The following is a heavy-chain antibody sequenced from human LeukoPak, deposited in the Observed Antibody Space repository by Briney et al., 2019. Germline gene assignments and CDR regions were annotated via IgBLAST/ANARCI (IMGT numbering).Heavy chain of an antibody. CDR2: INPNSGGT. Sequence: ASVQVSCKASGYTFTGYYMHWVRQAPGQGLEWMGWINPNSGGTNYAQKFQGRVTMTRDTSISTAYMELSRLRSDDTAVYYCARAIEYSSSSVHYYYYMDVWGKGTTVTVSS. CDR1: GYTFTGYY. D-gene: IGHD6-6*01. J-gene: IGHJ6*03. CDR3: ARAIEYSSSSVHYYYYMDV. V-gene: IGHV1-2*02.